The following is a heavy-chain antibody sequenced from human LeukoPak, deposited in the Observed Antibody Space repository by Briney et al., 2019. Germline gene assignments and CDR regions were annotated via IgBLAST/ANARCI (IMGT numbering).Heavy chain of an antibody. D-gene: IGHD2-15*01. CDR1: GFTFSSHS. V-gene: IGHV3-21*01. Sequence: PGGSLRLSCAASGFTFSSHSMNWVRQAPGKGLEWDSLITSSSSHIYYADSVNGRFTISRDNAKNSLYLQLNSLRAEDTAVYYCVRLGFCSGGSCYGYYYMDVWGKGTTVTVSS. J-gene: IGHJ6*03. CDR2: ITSSSSHI. CDR3: VRLGFCSGGSCYGYYYMDV.